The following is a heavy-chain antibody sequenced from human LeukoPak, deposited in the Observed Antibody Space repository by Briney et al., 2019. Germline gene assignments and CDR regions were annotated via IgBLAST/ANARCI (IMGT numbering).Heavy chain of an antibody. CDR2: IVVGSGNT. J-gene: IGHJ5*02. V-gene: IGHV1-58*02. CDR3: ASVSSISSPAAIPP. D-gene: IGHD2-2*01. Sequence: SVKVSXKASGFTFTSSAMQWVRQARGQRLEWIGWIVVGSGNTNYAQKFHERVSITRDMSTSTAYMELSSLRSEDTAVYYCASVSSISSPAAIPPWGQGTLVTVSS. CDR1: GFTFTSSA.